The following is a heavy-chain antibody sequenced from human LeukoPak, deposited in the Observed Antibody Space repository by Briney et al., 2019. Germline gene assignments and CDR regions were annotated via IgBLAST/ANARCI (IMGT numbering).Heavy chain of an antibody. CDR1: GFTFSSYA. CDR3: AKDLDYDFWSGPQFDY. CDR2: ISGSGGST. V-gene: IGHV3-23*01. J-gene: IGHJ4*02. D-gene: IGHD3-3*01. Sequence: GGSLRLSCAASGFTFSSYAMSWVRQAPGKGLEWVSAISGSGGSTYYADPVKGRFTISRDNSKNTLYLQMNSLRAEDTAVYYCAKDLDYDFWSGPQFDYWGQGTLVTVSS.